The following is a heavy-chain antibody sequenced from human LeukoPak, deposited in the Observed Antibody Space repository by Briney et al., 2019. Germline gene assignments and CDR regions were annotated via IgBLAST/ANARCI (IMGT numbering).Heavy chain of an antibody. CDR3: AREDASGLDY. CDR2: ISSSSSTI. CDR1: GFTFSIYD. Sequence: GGSLRLSCAASGFTFSIYDMNWVRQAPGKGLEWVSYISSSSSTIYYADSVKGRFTTSRDNAKNSLYLQMNSLRAEDTAVYYCAREDASGLDYWGQGTLVIVSS. D-gene: IGHD5-12*01. J-gene: IGHJ4*02. V-gene: IGHV3-48*01.